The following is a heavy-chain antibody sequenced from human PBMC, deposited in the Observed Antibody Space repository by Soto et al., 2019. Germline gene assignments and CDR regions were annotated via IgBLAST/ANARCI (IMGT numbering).Heavy chain of an antibody. CDR3: AKEAGSGSYYKRENDY. Sequence: PGGSLRLSCAASGFTFSSYGMHWVRQAPGKGLEWVAVISYDGSNKYYADSVKGRFTISRDNSKNTLYLQMNSLRAEDTAVYYCAKEAGSGSYYKRENDYWGQGTLVTVSS. D-gene: IGHD3-10*01. CDR1: GFTFSSYG. J-gene: IGHJ4*02. CDR2: ISYDGSNK. V-gene: IGHV3-30*18.